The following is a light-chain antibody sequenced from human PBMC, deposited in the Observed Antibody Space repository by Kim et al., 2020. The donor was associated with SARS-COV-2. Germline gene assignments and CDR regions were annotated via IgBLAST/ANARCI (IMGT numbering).Light chain of an antibody. V-gene: IGKV3-15*01. CDR1: QSVSSN. J-gene: IGKJ1*01. CDR3: QQYNNWPPWT. Sequence: SAGERATLSCRASQSVSSNLAWYQQKPGQDPRLLIYGASTRATGIPARFSGSGSGTEFTLTISSLQSEDFAVYYCQQYNNWPPWTFGQGTKVDIK. CDR2: GAS.